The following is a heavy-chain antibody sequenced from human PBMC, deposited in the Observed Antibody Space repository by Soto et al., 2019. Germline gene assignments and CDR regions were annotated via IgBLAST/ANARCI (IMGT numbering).Heavy chain of an antibody. Sequence: PSETLSLTCTVSGGSVGSSSYSWGWIRQSPGKGLEWIGTIYSSENTYYNPSLLSRVTISVDTSKNEFSLRLGSVTAADTAVYYCARDGSSGWYGLDYYYYYGMDVWGQGTTVTVSS. D-gene: IGHD6-19*01. CDR3: ARDGSSGWYGLDYYYYYGMDV. CDR2: IYSSENT. CDR1: GGSVGSSSYS. V-gene: IGHV4-39*02. J-gene: IGHJ6*02.